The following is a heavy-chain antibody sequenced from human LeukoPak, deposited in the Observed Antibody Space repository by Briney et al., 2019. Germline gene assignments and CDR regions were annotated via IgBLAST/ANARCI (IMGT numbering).Heavy chain of an antibody. CDR2: IRYDGSNK. V-gene: IGHV3-30*02. CDR3: TRRYNYDSSGYYYVRDAFDI. D-gene: IGHD3-22*01. Sequence: PGRCVRLSCAASGFTFSSYGMHWVRQAPGKGLEWVAFIRYDGSNKYYAEFVKGRFTISRDDSRSNAYLQMNSLKTEDTAVYYCTRRYNYDSSGYYYVRDAFDIWGQGTMVTVSS. J-gene: IGHJ3*02. CDR1: GFTFSSYG.